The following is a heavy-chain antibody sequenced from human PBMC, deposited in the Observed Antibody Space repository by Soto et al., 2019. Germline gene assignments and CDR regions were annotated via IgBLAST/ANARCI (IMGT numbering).Heavy chain of an antibody. CDR3: ARLPPDGYNWNEPPPYYFDY. D-gene: IGHD1-1*01. J-gene: IGHJ4*02. Sequence: VSVKVSCKASGYTFTSYGISWVRQAPGQGLEWMGWISAYNGNTNYAQKLQGRVTMTTDTSTSTAYMELRSLRSDDTAVYYCARLPPDGYNWNEPPPYYFDYWGQGTLVTVSS. CDR2: ISAYNGNT. V-gene: IGHV1-18*01. CDR1: GYTFTSYG.